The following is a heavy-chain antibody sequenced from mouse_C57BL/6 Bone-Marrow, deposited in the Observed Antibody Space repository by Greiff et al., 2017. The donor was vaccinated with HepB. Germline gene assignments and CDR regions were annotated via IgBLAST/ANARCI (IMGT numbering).Heavy chain of an antibody. CDR3: ATYDYDGDYYAMDY. CDR2: ISSGSSTI. CDR1: GFTFSDYG. D-gene: IGHD2-4*01. Sequence: EVKLVESGGGLVKPGGSLKLSCAASGFTFSDYGMHWVRQAPEKGLGWVAYISSGSSTIYYADTVKGRFTISRDNAKNTLFLQMTSLRSEDTAMYYCATYDYDGDYYAMDYWGQGTSVTVSS. J-gene: IGHJ4*01. V-gene: IGHV5-17*01.